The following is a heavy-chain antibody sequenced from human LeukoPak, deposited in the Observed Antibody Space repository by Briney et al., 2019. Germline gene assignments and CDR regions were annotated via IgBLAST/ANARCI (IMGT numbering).Heavy chain of an antibody. CDR1: GFTFITYA. CDR3: AKQHYYDSGSYYY. D-gene: IGHD3-10*01. Sequence: PGESLRLSCAASGFTFITYAMSWVRQAPGKGLEWVSGISGNGGRTCYADSVKGRFTISRDNSKNTLYLQMNSLRAEGTAVYYCAKQHYYDSGSYYYWGKGPLVTVSS. CDR2: ISGNGGRT. V-gene: IGHV3-23*01. J-gene: IGHJ4*02.